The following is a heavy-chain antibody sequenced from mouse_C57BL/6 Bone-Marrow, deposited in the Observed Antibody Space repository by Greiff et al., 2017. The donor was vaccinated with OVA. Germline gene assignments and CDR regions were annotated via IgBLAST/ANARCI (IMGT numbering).Heavy chain of an antibody. CDR1: GYTFTSYW. Sequence: QVQLQQPGAELVKPGASVKLSCKASGYTFTSYWMHWVKQRPGQGLEWIGMIHPNSGSTNYNEKFKSKATLTVDKSSSTAYMQLSSLTSEDSAVYYCARDYYGSSLYWYVDVWGTGTTVTVSS. CDR3: ARDYYGSSLYWYVDV. V-gene: IGHV1-64*01. J-gene: IGHJ1*03. D-gene: IGHD1-1*01. CDR2: IHPNSGST.